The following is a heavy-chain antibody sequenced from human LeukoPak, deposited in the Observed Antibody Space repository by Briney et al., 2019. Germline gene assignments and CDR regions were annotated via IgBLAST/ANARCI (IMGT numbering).Heavy chain of an antibody. CDR2: INPKNGKT. D-gene: IGHD6-13*01. CDR3: ARKLSGYSSTWYPDY. Sequence: ASVKVSCKTSGYIFTSYDINWVRHATGQGLEWVGYINPKNGKTGYAQKFQGRVTMTTDTSTTTAFMELNSLRYDDTAVYYCARKLSGYSSTWYPDYWGQGTLVTVSS. CDR1: GYIFTSYD. V-gene: IGHV1-8*01. J-gene: IGHJ4*02.